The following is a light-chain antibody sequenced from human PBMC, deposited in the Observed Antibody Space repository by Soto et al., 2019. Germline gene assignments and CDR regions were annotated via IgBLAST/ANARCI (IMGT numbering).Light chain of an antibody. CDR3: QHPKWA. CDR1: QDISGY. V-gene: IGKV1-9*01. J-gene: IGKJ1*01. Sequence: IQLTQSPSSLSASVGDRVTITCRASQDISGYVAWYQQRPGRAPQLLIYAASALQTGVPSRFSGSGSGTDFALTITSLQPEDLRTYYCQHPKWACGQGTTVQI. CDR2: AAS.